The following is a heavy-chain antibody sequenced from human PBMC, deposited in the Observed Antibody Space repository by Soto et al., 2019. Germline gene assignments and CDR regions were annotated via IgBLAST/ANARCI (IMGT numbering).Heavy chain of an antibody. V-gene: IGHV3-66*01. Sequence: GGSLRLSCAVSGFTVSSYMTWVRQAPGKGLEWVSVVYSGASTYYADSVKGRFTVPRDTPKNTLYLQMSRLRAEDTAIYYCDLYIYFNGRSRYQPFDRWCQAIPVTVS. CDR1: GFTVSSY. J-gene: IGHJ4*02. CDR3: DLYIYFNGRSRYQPFDR. CDR2: VYSGAST. D-gene: IGHD2-15*01.